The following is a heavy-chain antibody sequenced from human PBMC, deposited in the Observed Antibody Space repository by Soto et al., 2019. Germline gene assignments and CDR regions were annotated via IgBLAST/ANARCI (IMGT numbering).Heavy chain of an antibody. CDR3: ARHGKFSAMTNFFDS. CDR1: GYSFTSYW. D-gene: IGHD1-1*01. V-gene: IGHV5-51*01. J-gene: IGHJ4*02. Sequence: GESLKISCKGSGYSFTSYWIGWVRQMPGKGLEWMGIIYPGDSDTRYSPSFQGQVTISADRSISTAYLQWSSLSASDTAMYYCARHGKFSAMTNFFDSWGQGTPVTV. CDR2: IYPGDSDT.